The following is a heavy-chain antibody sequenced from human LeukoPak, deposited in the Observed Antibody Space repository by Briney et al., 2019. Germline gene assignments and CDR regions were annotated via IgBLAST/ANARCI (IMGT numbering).Heavy chain of an antibody. CDR3: ARDQGIAARRVPGDAFDI. D-gene: IGHD6-6*01. CDR1: EFTFSSYA. V-gene: IGHV3-30-3*01. CDR2: ISYDGSNK. Sequence: GGSLRPSCAASEFTFSSYAMHWVRQAPGKGLEWVAVISYDGSNKYYADSVKGRFTISRDNSKNTLYLQMKSLRAEDTAVYYCARDQGIAARRVPGDAFDIWGQGTMVTVSS. J-gene: IGHJ3*02.